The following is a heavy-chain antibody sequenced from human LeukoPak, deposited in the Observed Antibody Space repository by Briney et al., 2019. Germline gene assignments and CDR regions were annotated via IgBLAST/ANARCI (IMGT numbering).Heavy chain of an antibody. D-gene: IGHD3-22*01. CDR2: ISGSGGST. CDR3: AKDPDSSGYYSWFDP. CDR1: GFTFSSYA. Sequence: GGSLGLSCAASGFTFSSYAMSWVRQAPGKGLEWVSTISGSGGSTNHADSVKGRFTISRDDSKNTLYLQMNSLRAEDTAVYYCAKDPDSSGYYSWFDPWGQGTLVTVSS. J-gene: IGHJ5*02. V-gene: IGHV3-23*01.